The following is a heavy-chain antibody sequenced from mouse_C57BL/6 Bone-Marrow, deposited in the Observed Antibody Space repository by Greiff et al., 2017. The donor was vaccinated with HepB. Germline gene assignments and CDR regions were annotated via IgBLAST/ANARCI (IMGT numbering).Heavy chain of an antibody. J-gene: IGHJ1*03. V-gene: IGHV1-85*01. CDR3: ARREAITTVVATDFDV. CDR2: IHPRDGST. CDR1: GYTFTSYD. Sequence: VQLQQSGPELVKPGASVKLSCKASGYTFTSYDINWVKQRPGQGLEWIGWIHPRDGSTKYNEKFKGKATLTVDTSSSTAYMELHSLTSEDSAVYFCARREAITTVVATDFDVWGTGTTVTVSS. D-gene: IGHD1-1*01.